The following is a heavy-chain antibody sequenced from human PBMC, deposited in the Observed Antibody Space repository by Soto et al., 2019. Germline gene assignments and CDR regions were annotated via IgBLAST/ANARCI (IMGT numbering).Heavy chain of an antibody. J-gene: IGHJ5*02. Sequence: PGGSLRLSCAASGFTFSSYGMHWVRQATGKGLEWVAVIWYDGSNKYYADSVKGRFTISRDNSKNTLYLQMNSLRAEDTAVYYCARDRGGSYYDWFDPWGQGTLVTVSS. CDR2: IWYDGSNK. V-gene: IGHV3-33*01. CDR3: ARDRGGSYYDWFDP. D-gene: IGHD1-26*01. CDR1: GFTFSSYG.